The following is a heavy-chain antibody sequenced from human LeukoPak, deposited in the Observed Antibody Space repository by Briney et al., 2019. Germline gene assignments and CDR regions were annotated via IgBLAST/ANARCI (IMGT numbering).Heavy chain of an antibody. CDR2: ISYSGST. CDR3: ARDLVSSHWFDP. V-gene: IGHV4-59*01. CDR1: GGSISGFY. J-gene: IGHJ5*02. Sequence: SETLSLTCTVSGGSISGFYWSRIRQSPGKGLEWIGFISYSGSTNYNPSLKSRVTISVDMSKNQFSLKLSSVTAADTAVYHCARDLVSSHWFDPWGQGTLVTVSS. D-gene: IGHD2-8*01.